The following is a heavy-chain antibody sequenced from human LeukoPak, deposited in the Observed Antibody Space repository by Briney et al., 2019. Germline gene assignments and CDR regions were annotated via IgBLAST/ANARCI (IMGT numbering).Heavy chain of an antibody. Sequence: ASVKVSCKPSGYTFTNYDINWVRQATGQGLEWMGWMSPNNGSTGYAQKFQGRVTMTRDTSINTAYMELSSLRSEDTAVYYCASNPPRTGDFNYWGQGALVTVSS. CDR3: ASNPPRTGDFNY. CDR1: GYTFTNYD. V-gene: IGHV1-8*01. D-gene: IGHD7-27*01. CDR2: MSPNNGST. J-gene: IGHJ4*02.